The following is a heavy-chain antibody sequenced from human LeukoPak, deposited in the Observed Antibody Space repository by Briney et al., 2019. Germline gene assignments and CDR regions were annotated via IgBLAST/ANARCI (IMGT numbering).Heavy chain of an antibody. V-gene: IGHV4-61*02. CDR2: IYTSGST. Sequence: PSETLSLTCTVSGGSISSGSYYWSWIRQPAGKGLEWIGRIYTSGSTNYNPSLKSRVTISVDTSKNQFSLKLSSVTAADTAVYYCARGVAYYYDSSGYSDYYYYMDVWGKGTTVTISS. J-gene: IGHJ6*03. CDR3: ARGVAYYYDSSGYSDYYYYMDV. CDR1: GGSISSGSYY. D-gene: IGHD3-22*01.